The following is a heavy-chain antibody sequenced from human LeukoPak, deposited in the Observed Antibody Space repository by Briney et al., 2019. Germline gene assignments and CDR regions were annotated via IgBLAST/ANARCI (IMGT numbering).Heavy chain of an antibody. V-gene: IGHV3-53*01. CDR3: ARGSGHGFDP. J-gene: IGHJ5*02. D-gene: IGHD5-12*01. CDR2: IYTGGNT. CDR1: GFTVDSNY. Sequence: GGSLRLSCAASGFTVDSNYLCWVRQAPGKGLEWVSTIYTGGNTYYAASVKGRFTISRDFSKNTVFLHMNSLRAEDTAMYYCARGSGHGFDPWGQGTLVTVSS.